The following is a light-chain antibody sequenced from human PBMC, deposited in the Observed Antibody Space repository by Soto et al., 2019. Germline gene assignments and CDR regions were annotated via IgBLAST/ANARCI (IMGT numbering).Light chain of an antibody. CDR1: QGISSY. Sequence: DIQMTQSPSFLSASVGDRVTITCRASQGISSYLAWYQQKPGKAPKXLIYAASTLQSGVPSRFSGSGSGTEFTLTISSLQPEDCATYDGQQLNSYLRTFGQGTKVDIK. CDR3: QQLNSYLRT. J-gene: IGKJ1*01. CDR2: AAS. V-gene: IGKV1-9*01.